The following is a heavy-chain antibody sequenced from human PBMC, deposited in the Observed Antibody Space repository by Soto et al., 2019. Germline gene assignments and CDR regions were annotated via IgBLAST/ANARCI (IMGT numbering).Heavy chain of an antibody. V-gene: IGHV1-18*01. D-gene: IGHD5-18*01. Sequence: ASVKVSCKASGYTFTSYGISWVRQAPGQGLEWMGWISSYNGNTDYAQKFQVRVTMTTDTSTRTAYMELRSLRSDDTAVYYCAREGGQLWQKYYFDYWGQGTLVTV. CDR3: AREGGQLWQKYYFDY. J-gene: IGHJ4*02. CDR2: ISSYNGNT. CDR1: GYTFTSYG.